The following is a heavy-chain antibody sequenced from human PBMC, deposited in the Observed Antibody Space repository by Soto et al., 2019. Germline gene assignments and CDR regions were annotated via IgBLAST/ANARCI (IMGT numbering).Heavy chain of an antibody. D-gene: IGHD2-2*02. V-gene: IGHV5-51*03. CDR2: IYPGDSDT. Sequence: EVQLVQSGAEVKKPGESLKISCKGSGYSFTSYWIGWVRQMPGKGLEWMGIIYPGDSDTRYSPSFQGQVTISADKSISTAYLQWSSLKASDTAMYYCARADCSSTSCYTRGAFDIWGQGTMVTVSS. J-gene: IGHJ3*02. CDR3: ARADCSSTSCYTRGAFDI. CDR1: GYSFTSYW.